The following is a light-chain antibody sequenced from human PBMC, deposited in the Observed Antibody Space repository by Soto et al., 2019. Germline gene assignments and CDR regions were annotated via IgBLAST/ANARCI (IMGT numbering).Light chain of an antibody. Sequence: EFVLTQSPGTLSLSPGERATLSCRASQTVRNNYLAWYQQKPGQAPRLLIYGASTRATGIPARFSGSGSGTEFTLTISSLQSEDFAIYYCQQYNNWPSWTFGQGTKVDI. CDR3: QQYNNWPSWT. CDR2: GAS. CDR1: QTVRNN. V-gene: IGKV3-15*01. J-gene: IGKJ1*01.